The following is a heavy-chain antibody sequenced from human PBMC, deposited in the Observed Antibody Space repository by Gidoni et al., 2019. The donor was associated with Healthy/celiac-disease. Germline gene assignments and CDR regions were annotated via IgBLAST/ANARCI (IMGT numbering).Heavy chain of an antibody. CDR3: ARDRELLWFDP. CDR1: GFTFSSYW. J-gene: IGHJ5*02. Sequence: EVQLVESGGGLVQPGGSLRLSCAASGFTFSSYWMSWVRQAPGKGLEWVANIKQDGSEKYYVDSVKGRFTISRDNAKNSLYLKMNSLRAEDTAVYYCARDRELLWFDPWGQGTLVTVSS. D-gene: IGHD1-26*01. V-gene: IGHV3-7*01. CDR2: IKQDGSEK.